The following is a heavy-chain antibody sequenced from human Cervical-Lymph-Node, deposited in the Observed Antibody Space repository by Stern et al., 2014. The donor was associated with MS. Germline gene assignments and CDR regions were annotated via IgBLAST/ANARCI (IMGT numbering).Heavy chain of an antibody. CDR2: VNPDSGTT. J-gene: IGHJ3*02. V-gene: IGHV1-8*01. CDR3: ARGGRGAFDI. Sequence: QVQLVQSGAEEKKPGASVKVTCTTSGYRFTPYDFNWVRQAPGQGLEWMGWVNPDSGTTGYAPKFQGRVTLTTTTSLKTTSMELRSLRPDDTAVYYCARGGRGAFDIWGQGTMITVSS. D-gene: IGHD1-14*01. CDR1: GYRFTPYD.